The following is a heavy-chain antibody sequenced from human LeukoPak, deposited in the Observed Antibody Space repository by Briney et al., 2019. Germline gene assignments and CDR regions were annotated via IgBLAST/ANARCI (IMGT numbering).Heavy chain of an antibody. CDR1: GFTFSSYS. D-gene: IGHD3-22*01. Sequence: GGSLRLPCAASGFTFSSYSMNWVRQAPGKGLEWVSSISSSSSYIYYADSVKGRFTISRDNAKNSLYLQMNSLRAEDTAVYYCARVSSGYYDSSGYPDYWGQGTLVTVSS. J-gene: IGHJ4*02. CDR2: ISSSSSYI. V-gene: IGHV3-21*01. CDR3: ARVSSGYYDSSGYPDY.